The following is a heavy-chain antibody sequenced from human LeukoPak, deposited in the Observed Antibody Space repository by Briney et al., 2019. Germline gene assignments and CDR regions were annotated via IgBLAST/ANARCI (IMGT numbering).Heavy chain of an antibody. D-gene: IGHD2-15*01. Sequence: SETLSLTCTVSGGSISSSSYYWGWIRQPPGKGLEWIGSIYYSGSTYYNPSLKSRVTISVDTSKNQFSLKLSSVTAADTAVYYCARNPGSEYPEWWGQGTLVTVSS. V-gene: IGHV4-39*07. J-gene: IGHJ4*02. CDR1: GGSISSSSYY. CDR2: IYYSGST. CDR3: ARNPGSEYPEW.